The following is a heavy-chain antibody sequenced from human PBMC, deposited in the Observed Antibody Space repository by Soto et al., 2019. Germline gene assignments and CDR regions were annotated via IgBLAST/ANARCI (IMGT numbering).Heavy chain of an antibody. Sequence: GASVKVSCKASGGTFSSYTISWVRQAPGQGLEWMGRIIPILGIANYAQKFQGRVTITADKSTSTAYMELSSLRSEDTAVYYCATRTTGTQYDYWGQGTLVTVSS. D-gene: IGHD1-1*01. CDR1: GGTFSSYT. CDR3: ATRTTGTQYDY. V-gene: IGHV1-69*02. CDR2: IIPILGIA. J-gene: IGHJ4*02.